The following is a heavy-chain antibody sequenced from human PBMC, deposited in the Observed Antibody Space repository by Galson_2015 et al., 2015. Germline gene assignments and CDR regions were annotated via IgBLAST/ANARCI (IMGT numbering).Heavy chain of an antibody. CDR2: ISYDGSNK. CDR1: GFTFSSYA. V-gene: IGHV3-30-3*01. Sequence: SLRLSCAASGFTFSSYAMHWVRQAPGKGLEWVAVISYDGSNKYYADSVKGRFTISRDNSKNTLYLQMNSLRAEDTAVYYCARNIVVVPAAMYERYYYYGMDVWGQGTTVTVSS. J-gene: IGHJ6*02. D-gene: IGHD2-2*01. CDR3: ARNIVVVPAAMYERYYYYGMDV.